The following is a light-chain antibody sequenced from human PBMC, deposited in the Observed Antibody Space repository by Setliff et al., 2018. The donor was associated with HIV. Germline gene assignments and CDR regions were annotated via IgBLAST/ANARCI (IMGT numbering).Light chain of an antibody. CDR1: SADVGGYDF. Sequence: QSVLPQPASVSASPGQSITISCAGTSADVGGYDFVSWYQQHPGKAPKLIIYDVGDRPSGVSNRFSGSKSGDTASLTISGLQAEDEADYYCSSYTSISTYVFGTGTKVTVL. J-gene: IGLJ1*01. V-gene: IGLV2-14*03. CDR2: DVG. CDR3: SSYTSISTYV.